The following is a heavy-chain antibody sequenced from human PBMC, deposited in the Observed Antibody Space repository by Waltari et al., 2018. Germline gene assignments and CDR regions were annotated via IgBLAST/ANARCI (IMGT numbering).Heavy chain of an antibody. CDR1: GGTFSSYA. J-gene: IGHJ1*01. CDR2: IIPILVIP. Sequence: QVQLVQSGAEVKKPGSSVKVSCKASGGTFSSYAISWVRQAPGQGLEWMGGIIPILVIPNYAQKSQGRVTITADKSTSTAYMELSSLRSEDTAVYYCARDYSSSSSGYFQHWGQGTLVTVSS. CDR3: ARDYSSSSSGYFQH. V-gene: IGHV1-69*10. D-gene: IGHD6-6*01.